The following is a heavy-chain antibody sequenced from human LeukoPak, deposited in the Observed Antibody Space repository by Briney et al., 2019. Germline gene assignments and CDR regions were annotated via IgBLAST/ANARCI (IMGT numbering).Heavy chain of an antibody. Sequence: ASVKVSCKASGYTFVDYYLNWVRQVPGQGLQWMGWINPKIGDTKYAEKFHGRVTVTRDTSISTGYLELNSLTFDDTAVYYCARGPGEYEFSYWGQGTLVSVSS. CDR3: ARGPGEYEFSY. J-gene: IGHJ4*02. D-gene: IGHD3-3*01. V-gene: IGHV1-2*02. CDR1: GYTFVDYY. CDR2: INPKIGDT.